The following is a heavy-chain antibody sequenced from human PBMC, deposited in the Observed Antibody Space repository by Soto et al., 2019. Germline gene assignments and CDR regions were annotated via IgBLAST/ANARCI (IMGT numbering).Heavy chain of an antibody. Sequence: PGGSLRLSCAASGFTFSSYWMSWVRQAPGKGLEWVANIKQDGSEKYYVDSVKGRFTISRDNAKNSLYLQMNSLRAEDTAVYYCAREGLYGDYYYYYYYGMDVWGQGTTVTVSS. CDR3: AREGLYGDYYYYYYYGMDV. J-gene: IGHJ6*02. D-gene: IGHD4-17*01. CDR2: IKQDGSEK. CDR1: GFTFSSYW. V-gene: IGHV3-7*01.